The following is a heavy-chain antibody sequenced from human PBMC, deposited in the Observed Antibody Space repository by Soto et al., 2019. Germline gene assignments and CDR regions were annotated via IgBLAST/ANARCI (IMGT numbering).Heavy chain of an antibody. CDR1: GGSMRSSDYY. Sequence: SETLSLTCSVSGGSMRSSDYYWGWIRQPPNKGLEWIGSMHYSGSTFYNPSLKSRVTISVDTSKNQFSLKLTSVTAADTAVYYCARPGYSSSWYWFDPWGQGTLVTVSS. D-gene: IGHD6-13*01. CDR3: ARPGYSSSWYWFDP. J-gene: IGHJ5*02. CDR2: MHYSGST. V-gene: IGHV4-39*01.